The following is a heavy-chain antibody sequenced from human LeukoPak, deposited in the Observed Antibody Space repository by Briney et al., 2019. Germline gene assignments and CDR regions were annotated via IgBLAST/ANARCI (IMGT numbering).Heavy chain of an antibody. CDR2: ISSSSSAI. J-gene: IGHJ4*02. CDR3: VGYCSTTSCYGVDY. Sequence: GGSLRLSCAASGFTFSSYSMNWVRQAPGKGLEWVSYISSSSSAIYYADSVKGRFTISRDNAKNSLYLQMNSLSAEDTAVYYCVGYCSTTSCYGVDYWGQGTLVTVSS. CDR1: GFTFSSYS. D-gene: IGHD2-2*01. V-gene: IGHV3-48*01.